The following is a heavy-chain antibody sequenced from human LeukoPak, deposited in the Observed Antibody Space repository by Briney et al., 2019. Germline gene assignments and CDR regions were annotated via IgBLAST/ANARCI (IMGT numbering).Heavy chain of an antibody. D-gene: IGHD2-2*01. CDR1: GFTFSSYA. Sequence: GGSLRLSCAASGFTFSSYAMSWVRQAPGKGLEWVSAISGSGGSAYYADSVKGRFTISRDNSKNTLYLQMNSLRAEDTAVYYCAKDAPVNIVVVPAANSWGQGTLVTVSS. V-gene: IGHV3-23*01. CDR3: AKDAPVNIVVVPAANS. CDR2: ISGSGGSA. J-gene: IGHJ4*02.